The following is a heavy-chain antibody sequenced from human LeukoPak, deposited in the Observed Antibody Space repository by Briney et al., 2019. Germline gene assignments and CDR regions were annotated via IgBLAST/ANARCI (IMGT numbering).Heavy chain of an antibody. V-gene: IGHV3-30-3*01. D-gene: IGHD3-10*01. CDR1: GFTFSSYA. Sequence: GGSLRLSCAASGFTFSSYAMSWVRQAPGKGLEWVAVISYDGSNKYYADSVKGRFTISRDNSKNTLYLQMNSLRAEDTAVYYCAGVLWFGESALDYWGQGTLVTVSS. CDR2: ISYDGSNK. CDR3: AGVLWFGESALDY. J-gene: IGHJ4*02.